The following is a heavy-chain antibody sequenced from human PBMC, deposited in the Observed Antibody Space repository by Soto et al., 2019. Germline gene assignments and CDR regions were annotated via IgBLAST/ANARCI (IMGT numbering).Heavy chain of an antibody. CDR1: GYTFTSYG. V-gene: IGHV1-18*01. J-gene: IGHJ4*02. CDR3: ARDPAYYDILTGYFERGPFDY. D-gene: IGHD3-9*01. Sequence: ASVKVSCKASGYTFTSYGISWVRQAPGQGLEWMGWISAYNGNTNYAQKLQGRVTMTTDTSTSTAYMELRSLRSDDTAVYYCARDPAYYDILTGYFERGPFDYWGQGTLVTVSS. CDR2: ISAYNGNT.